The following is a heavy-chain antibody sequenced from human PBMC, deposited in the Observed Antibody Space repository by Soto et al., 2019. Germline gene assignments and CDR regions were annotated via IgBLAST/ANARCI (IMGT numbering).Heavy chain of an antibody. CDR2: IYHSGGT. D-gene: IGHD5-12*01. CDR1: AGSISSDGFY. J-gene: IGHJ4*02. Sequence: SETLSLTSSVSAGSISSDGFYWNWIRQPPGKGLEWIGYIYHSGGTYSSPSLRSRVTISVDTSKNQFTLKLSSVTAADTAVYYCARDRGGYGVFDYWGQGTLVTVSS. CDR3: ARDRGGYGVFDY. V-gene: IGHV4-31*03.